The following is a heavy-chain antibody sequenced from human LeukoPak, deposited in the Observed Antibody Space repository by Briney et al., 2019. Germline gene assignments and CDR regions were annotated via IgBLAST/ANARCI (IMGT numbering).Heavy chain of an antibody. V-gene: IGHV3-23*01. J-gene: IGHJ4*02. CDR1: GFTFSSYA. CDR2: ISGSGGST. CDR3: AKPYPTLTTSAVLDN. D-gene: IGHD1-1*01. Sequence: GGSLRLSCAASGFTFSSYAMSWVRQAPGKGLEWVSPISGSGGSTYYADSVKGRFTISRDNSKNTVYLQINTLRTDDAAIYYCAKPYPTLTTSAVLDNWGQGTLVTVSS.